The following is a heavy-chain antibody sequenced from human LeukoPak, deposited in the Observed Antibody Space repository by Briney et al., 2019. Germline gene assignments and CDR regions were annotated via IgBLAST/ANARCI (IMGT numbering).Heavy chain of an antibody. J-gene: IGHJ4*02. Sequence: GGSLRLSCAASGFSFSTYSMSWVRQALGKGLVWVSRINSDGSSTSYADSVKGRFTISRDNAKNTLYLQMNSLRAEDTAVYYCARVAAAGTNDYWGQGTLVTVSS. V-gene: IGHV3-74*01. CDR1: GFSFSTYS. CDR3: ARVAAAGTNDY. D-gene: IGHD6-13*01. CDR2: INSDGSST.